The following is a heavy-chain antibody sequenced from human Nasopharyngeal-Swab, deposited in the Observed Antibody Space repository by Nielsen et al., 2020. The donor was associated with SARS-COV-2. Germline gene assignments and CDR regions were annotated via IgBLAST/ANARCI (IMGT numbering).Heavy chain of an antibody. V-gene: IGHV3-30-3*01. D-gene: IGHD2-15*01. J-gene: IGHJ6*02. CDR3: ARDCSGGSCRYGMDV. CDR2: VSYNAGFE. CDR1: GFIFSNYA. Sequence: GESLKISCAASGFIFSNYAMHWVRQAPGKGLEWVAVVSYNAGFEHYADSVEGRFTIARDNARNSLYLQMNSLRAEDTAVYYCARDCSGGSCRYGMDVWGQGTTVTVSS.